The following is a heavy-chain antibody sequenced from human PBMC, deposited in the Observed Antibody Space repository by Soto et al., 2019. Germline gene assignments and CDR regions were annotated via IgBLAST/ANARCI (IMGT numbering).Heavy chain of an antibody. CDR2: LYDVDGS. Sequence: PGGSLRLSCAAFGLTISGKKYVAWVRQAPGKGLEWVSALYDVDGSFYADSVKGRFTTSSDSSKTTVYLQTNDLRPDDTAVYYCATWHEREHAYDVWGQGTTVTVSS. V-gene: IGHV3-53*01. J-gene: IGHJ3*01. D-gene: IGHD1-1*01. CDR3: ATWHEREHAYDV. CDR1: GLTISGKKY.